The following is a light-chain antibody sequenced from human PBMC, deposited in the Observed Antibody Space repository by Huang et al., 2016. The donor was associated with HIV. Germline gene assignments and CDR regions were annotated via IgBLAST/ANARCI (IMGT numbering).Light chain of an antibody. CDR1: ESVSIN. J-gene: IGKJ2*01. V-gene: IGKV3-15*01. CDR3: QQYSNWPYT. CDR2: GAS. Sequence: EIVMTQSPDTLSVSPGARATLPCRASESVSINLAWYQQRPGQAPRLLIHGASNRAAGIPARFSGSGSGAEFTLTISSLQSEDFALYYCQQYSNWPYTFGQGTKLEIK.